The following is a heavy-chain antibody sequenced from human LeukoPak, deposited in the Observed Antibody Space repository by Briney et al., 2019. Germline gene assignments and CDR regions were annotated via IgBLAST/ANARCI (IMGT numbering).Heavy chain of an antibody. CDR1: GGSFSGYY. CDR3: ARGREDYYDSSGYYDGYY. V-gene: IGHV4-34*01. Sequence: SETLSHTCAVYGGSFSGYYWSWIRQPPGKGLEWIGEINHSGSTNYDPSLKSRVTISVDTSKNQFSLKLSSVTAADTAVYYCARGREDYYDSSGYYDGYYWGQGTLVTVSS. CDR2: INHSGST. J-gene: IGHJ4*02. D-gene: IGHD3-22*01.